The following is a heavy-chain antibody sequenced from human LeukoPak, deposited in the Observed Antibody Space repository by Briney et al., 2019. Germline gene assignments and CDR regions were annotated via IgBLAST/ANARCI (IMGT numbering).Heavy chain of an antibody. CDR2: IKSKTDGGTT. D-gene: IGHD6-13*01. Sequence: PGGSLRLSCAASGFTFSNAWMSWVRQAPGKGLEWVGRIKSKTDGGTTDYAAPVKGRFTISRDDSKNTLYLQMNSLKTEDTAVYYCTTAFEYSSSWYASDIWGQGTMVTVSS. CDR3: TTAFEYSSSWYASDI. CDR1: GFTFSNAW. V-gene: IGHV3-15*01. J-gene: IGHJ3*02.